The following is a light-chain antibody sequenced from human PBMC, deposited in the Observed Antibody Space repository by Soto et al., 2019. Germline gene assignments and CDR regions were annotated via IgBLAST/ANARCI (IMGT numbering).Light chain of an antibody. CDR1: QSVSSY. CDR3: QQRSNWPT. V-gene: IGKV3-11*01. Sequence: EIVLTQSQATLSLSPGERATLSCRASQSVSSYLAWYQQKPGQAHRLLIYDASNRATGIPARFSGSGSGTDFTLTISSLELEDFAVYYCQQRSNWPTFGQGTRLESK. J-gene: IGKJ5*01. CDR2: DAS.